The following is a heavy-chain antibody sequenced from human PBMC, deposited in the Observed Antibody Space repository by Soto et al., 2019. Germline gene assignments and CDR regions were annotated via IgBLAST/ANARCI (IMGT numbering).Heavy chain of an antibody. CDR2: IKSRANGGTT. V-gene: IGHV3-15*07. D-gene: IGHD3-16*01. Sequence: HLVASGGGLVQPEGSLRLSCAASGFSFTDAWMNWVRQTPGKGLEWVGRIKSRANGGTTEYAAPVKDRFTISRDDSENTVYLQMKSLKTDDTAIYYCTRRPNAGDPGGDSLGYWGQGTLVTVS. J-gene: IGHJ4*02. CDR1: GFSFTDAW. CDR3: TRRPNAGDPGGDSLGY.